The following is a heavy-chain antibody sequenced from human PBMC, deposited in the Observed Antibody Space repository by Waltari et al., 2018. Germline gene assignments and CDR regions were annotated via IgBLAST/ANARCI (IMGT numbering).Heavy chain of an antibody. CDR3: ARERGRGLYLDT. D-gene: IGHD2-15*01. CDR1: GDSITSPYL. Sequence: QLQLQESGPGLVKPSGTLSLNCGVSGDSITSPYLWNWVRQSHQKGLEWLGRVHGRVLINYLPSFAGRVTISLDTSRNQCTLMLTSATAAETAIYYCARERGRGLYLDTWGPGTLVTGSP. V-gene: IGHV4-4*02. J-gene: IGHJ4*02. CDR2: VHGRVLI.